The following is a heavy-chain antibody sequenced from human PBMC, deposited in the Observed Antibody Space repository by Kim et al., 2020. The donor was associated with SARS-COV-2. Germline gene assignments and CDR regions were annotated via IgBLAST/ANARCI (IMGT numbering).Heavy chain of an antibody. CDR1: GDSVSSNSAA. CDR2: TYYRSKWYN. J-gene: IGHJ6*02. CDR3: ARATRNEFYYDILTGYYRGLYYYYGMDV. D-gene: IGHD3-9*01. V-gene: IGHV6-1*01. Sequence: SQTLSLTCAISGDSVSSNSAAWNWIRQSPSRGLEWLGRTYYRSKWYNDYAVSVKSRITINPDTSKNQFSLQLNSVTPEDTAVYYCARATRNEFYYDILTGYYRGLYYYYGMDVWGQGTTVTVSS.